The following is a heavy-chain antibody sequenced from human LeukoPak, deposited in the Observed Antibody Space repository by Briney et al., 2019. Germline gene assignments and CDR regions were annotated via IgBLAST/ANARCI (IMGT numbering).Heavy chain of an antibody. CDR2: IIGGAGST. Sequence: GGSLRLSCAASGFTFSTFAMSWVRQAPGKGLEWVSGIIGGAGSTYYADSVKGRFTISGDNSKNTLFLQMNSLRAEDTAVYYCAHGAMYQLDYWGQGTLVTVSS. D-gene: IGHD2-2*01. CDR3: AHGAMYQLDY. V-gene: IGHV3-23*01. J-gene: IGHJ4*02. CDR1: GFTFSTFA.